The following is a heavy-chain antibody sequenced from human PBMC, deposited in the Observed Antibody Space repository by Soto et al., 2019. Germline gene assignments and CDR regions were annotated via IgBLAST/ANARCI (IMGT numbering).Heavy chain of an antibody. CDR2: IYPGDSDT. CDR3: ATSPLWFGESNAPFWY. D-gene: IGHD3-10*01. J-gene: IGHJ4*02. CDR1: GYSFTSYW. V-gene: IGHV5-51*01. Sequence: PGESLKISSKGSGYSFTSYWIGWVRQMPGKGLEWMGIIYPGDSDTRYSPSFQGQVTISADKSISTAYLQWSSLKASDTAMYYCATSPLWFGESNAPFWYWGQGTLVTVSS.